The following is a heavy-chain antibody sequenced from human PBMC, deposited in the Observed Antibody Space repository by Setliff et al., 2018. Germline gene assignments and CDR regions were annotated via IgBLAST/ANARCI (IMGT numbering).Heavy chain of an antibody. J-gene: IGHJ6*03. CDR3: AREQWLDPPGYYYMDV. Sequence: SETPSLTCTVSGGSISSYYWSWIRQPAGKGLEWIGHIYIGGSANYNPSLKSRVTMSIDTSKNQFSLKLNSVTAADMAVYYCAREQWLDPPGYYYMDVWAEGTTVTVSS. CDR1: GGSISSYY. D-gene: IGHD6-19*01. V-gene: IGHV4-4*07. CDR2: IYIGGSA.